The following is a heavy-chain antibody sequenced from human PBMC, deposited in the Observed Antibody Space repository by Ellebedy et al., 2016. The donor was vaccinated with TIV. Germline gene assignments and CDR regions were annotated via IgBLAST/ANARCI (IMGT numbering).Heavy chain of an antibody. Sequence: AASVKVSCKASGYTFSSHGISWVRQAPGQGLEWMGWISGYSGNTNYAQKVQGRVTMTTDTSTNTAYMELRSLRSDDTAVYYCSRAWLGYCSCGNCPEPPDYWGQGTLVTVSS. J-gene: IGHJ4*02. CDR1: GYTFSSHG. D-gene: IGHD2-15*01. V-gene: IGHV1-18*01. CDR3: SRAWLGYCSCGNCPEPPDY. CDR2: ISGYSGNT.